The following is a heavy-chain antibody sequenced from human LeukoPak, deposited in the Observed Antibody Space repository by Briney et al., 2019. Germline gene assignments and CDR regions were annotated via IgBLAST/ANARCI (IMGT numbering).Heavy chain of an antibody. CDR1: GYTFTSYG. V-gene: IGHV1-18*01. CDR3: ARESSGWPPYY. D-gene: IGHD6-19*01. J-gene: IGHJ4*02. CDR2: ISAYNGNT. Sequence: ASVKVSCKASGYTFTSYGITWVRQAPRQGLEWMGWISAYNGNTNYAQNLQGRVTMTTDTSTSTAYMEMRSLRSDDTAVYYCARESSGWPPYYWGQGTLVTVSS.